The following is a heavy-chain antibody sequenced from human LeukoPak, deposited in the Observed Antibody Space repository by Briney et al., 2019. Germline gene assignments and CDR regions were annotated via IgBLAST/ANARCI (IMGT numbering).Heavy chain of an antibody. CDR2: ISGTGGST. D-gene: IGHD3/OR15-3a*01. J-gene: IGHJ4*02. CDR3: AKDHGR. V-gene: IGHV3-23*01. CDR1: GFTFNNYA. Sequence: GGSLRLSCAASGFTFNNYAMKWVRQAPGKGLEWVAAISGTGGSTYYADSVKGRFTISRDNPENTLSLQMSSLRAEDTAVYYCAKDHGRWGQGTLVTVSS.